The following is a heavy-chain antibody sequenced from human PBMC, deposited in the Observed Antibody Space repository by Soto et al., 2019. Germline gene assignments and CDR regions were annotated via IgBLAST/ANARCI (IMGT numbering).Heavy chain of an antibody. V-gene: IGHV1-69*13. CDR1: GGTFSSYA. J-gene: IGHJ4*02. CDR2: IIPIFGTA. CDR3: AKSPDLYYDILTGYYKGRSYYFDY. D-gene: IGHD3-9*01. Sequence: ASVKVSCKASGGTFSSYAISWVRQAPGQGLEWMGGIIPIFGTANYAQKFQGRVTITADESTSTAYMELSSLRSEDTAVYYCAKSPDLYYDILTGYYKGRSYYFDYWGQGTLVTVSS.